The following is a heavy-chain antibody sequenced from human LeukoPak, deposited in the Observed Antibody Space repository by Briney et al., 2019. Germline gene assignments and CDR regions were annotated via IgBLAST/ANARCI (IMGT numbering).Heavy chain of an antibody. CDR3: ARALGRFWNFDY. CDR1: GGTFSIYA. V-gene: IGHV1-69*13. CDR2: IIPIFGTA. J-gene: IGHJ4*02. Sequence: SVKVSCKASGGTFSIYAISWVRQAPGQGLEWMGGIIPIFGTANYAPMFQGRVTITADESTSKAYMELSSLRSEDTAAYYCARALGRFWNFDYWGQGTLVTVSS. D-gene: IGHD3-3*01.